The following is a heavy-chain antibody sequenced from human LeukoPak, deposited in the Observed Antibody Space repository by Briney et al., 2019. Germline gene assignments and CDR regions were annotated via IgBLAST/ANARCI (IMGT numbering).Heavy chain of an antibody. D-gene: IGHD3-9*01. Sequence: PSETLSLTCTVSGGSISSYYWSWIRQPPGKGLEWIGYIYYSGSTNYNPSLKSRVTISVDTSKNQFSLKLSSVTAADTAVYYCARGSDILTGYYLYYFDYWGQGTLVTVSS. V-gene: IGHV4-59*08. CDR3: ARGSDILTGYYLYYFDY. J-gene: IGHJ4*02. CDR1: GGSISSYY. CDR2: IYYSGST.